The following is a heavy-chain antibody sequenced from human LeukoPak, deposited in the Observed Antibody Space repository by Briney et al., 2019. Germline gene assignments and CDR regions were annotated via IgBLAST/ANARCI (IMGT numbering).Heavy chain of an antibody. CDR3: AREESVVVPAATRYYYYYMDV. V-gene: IGHV3-33*01. CDR2: IWYDGSNK. J-gene: IGHJ6*03. Sequence: PGRSLRLSCAASGFTFSSYGMHWVRQAPGKGLEWVAVIWYDGSNKYYADSVKGRFTISRDNSKNTPYLQMNSLRAEDTAVYYCAREESVVVPAATRYYYYYMDVWGKGTTVTVSS. CDR1: GFTFSSYG. D-gene: IGHD2-2*01.